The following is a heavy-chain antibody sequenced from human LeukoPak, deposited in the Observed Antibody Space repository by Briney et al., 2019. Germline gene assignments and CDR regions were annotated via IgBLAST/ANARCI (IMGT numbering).Heavy chain of an antibody. CDR2: MNPNSGNT. V-gene: IGHV1-8*01. CDR3: ARAFEDIVVVPAANDY. Sequence: PAASVKASCKASGYTFTSYDINWVRQATGQGLEWMGWMNPNSGNTGYAQKFQGRVTMTRNTSISTAYMELSSLRSEDTAVYYCARAFEDIVVVPAANDYWGQGTLVTVSS. J-gene: IGHJ4*02. D-gene: IGHD2-2*01. CDR1: GYTFTSYD.